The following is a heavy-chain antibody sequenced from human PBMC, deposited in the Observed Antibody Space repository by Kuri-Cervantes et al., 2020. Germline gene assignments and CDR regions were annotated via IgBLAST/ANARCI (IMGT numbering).Heavy chain of an antibody. J-gene: IGHJ5*02. CDR2: IIPIFGTA. Sequence: SVKVSCKASGGTFSSYAISWVRQAPGQGLEWMGGIIPIFGTANYAQKFQGRVTITADASTSTAYMELSSLRSEDTAVYYCARGSRRCNSRGWFDPWGQGTLVTVSS. CDR1: GGTFSSYA. CDR3: ARGSRRCNSRGWFDP. V-gene: IGHV1-69*13. D-gene: IGHD4-23*01.